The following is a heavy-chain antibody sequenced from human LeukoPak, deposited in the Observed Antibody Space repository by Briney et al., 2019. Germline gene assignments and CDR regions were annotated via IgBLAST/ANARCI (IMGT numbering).Heavy chain of an antibody. CDR2: ISSSSSTI. Sequence: GGSLRLSCAASGFTFSSYSMNWVRQAPGKGLEWVSYISSSSSTIYYADSVKGRFTISRDNAKNSLYLQMNSLRAEDTAVYYCAREFPIWRVRGVMGFDYWGQGTLVTVSS. CDR1: GFTFSSYS. D-gene: IGHD3-10*01. CDR3: AREFPIWRVRGVMGFDY. V-gene: IGHV3-48*04. J-gene: IGHJ4*02.